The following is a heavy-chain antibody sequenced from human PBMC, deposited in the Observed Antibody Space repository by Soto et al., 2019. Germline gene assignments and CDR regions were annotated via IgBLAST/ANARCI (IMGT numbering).Heavy chain of an antibody. Sequence: SGGSLRLSCAASGFTFSDYYMSWIRQAPGKGLEWVSYISSSGSTIYYADSVKGRFTISRDNAKNSLYLQMNSLRAEDTAVYYCAREAVAGMGHDAFDIWGQGTMVTVSS. CDR3: AREAVAGMGHDAFDI. V-gene: IGHV3-11*01. CDR1: GFTFSDYY. J-gene: IGHJ3*02. D-gene: IGHD6-19*01. CDR2: ISSSGSTI.